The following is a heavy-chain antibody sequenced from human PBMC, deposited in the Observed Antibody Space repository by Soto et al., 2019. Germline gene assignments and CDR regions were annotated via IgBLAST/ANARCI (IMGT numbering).Heavy chain of an antibody. CDR3: ARDVSRDSIPMYYFDY. Sequence: ASVKVSCKASGYTFTSYGISWVRQAPGQGLEWMGWISAYNGNTNYAQKLQGRVTMTTDTSTSTAYMELRSLRSDDTAVYYCARDVSRDSIPMYYFDYRGQGTLVTVSS. J-gene: IGHJ4*02. CDR2: ISAYNGNT. D-gene: IGHD3-22*01. V-gene: IGHV1-18*01. CDR1: GYTFTSYG.